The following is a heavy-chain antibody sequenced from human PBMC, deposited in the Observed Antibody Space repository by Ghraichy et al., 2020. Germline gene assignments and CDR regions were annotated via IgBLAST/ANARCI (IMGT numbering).Heavy chain of an antibody. V-gene: IGHV3-23*01. CDR1: GFTFSSYA. D-gene: IGHD3-16*01. Sequence: GGSLRLSCAASGFTFSSYAMSWVRQAPGKGLEWVSGISDGGGTTYYADSVKGRFTISRDNSKNTLYLQMNSLRDEDTAVYYCAKLREVGHPFGEIDYWGQGTLVTVSS. J-gene: IGHJ4*02. CDR2: ISDGGGTT. CDR3: AKLREVGHPFGEIDY.